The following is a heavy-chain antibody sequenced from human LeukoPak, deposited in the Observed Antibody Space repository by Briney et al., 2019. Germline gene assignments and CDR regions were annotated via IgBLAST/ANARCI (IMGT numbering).Heavy chain of an antibody. CDR1: GASISGEGYY. Sequence: SQTLSLTCTVSGASISGEGYYWSWIRQHPGKGLEWIGYIYYSGSTYYNPSLKSRVTMSVDTSNSQFSLKLRSVTAADTAVYYCARGKYYDSSTEYYFDYWGQGTLVTVSS. D-gene: IGHD3-16*01. CDR3: ARGKYYDSSTEYYFDY. J-gene: IGHJ4*02. CDR2: IYYSGST. V-gene: IGHV4-31*03.